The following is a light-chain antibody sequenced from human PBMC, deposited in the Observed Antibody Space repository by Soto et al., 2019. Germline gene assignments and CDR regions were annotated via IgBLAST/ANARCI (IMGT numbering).Light chain of an antibody. J-gene: IGLJ2*01. Sequence: QSVLTQPPSASGTPGQRVTISCSGSSSNFGSNPVNWYQQVPGTAPKLLIYSSNHRPSGVPDRFSGSKSGTSASLAISGLQSEDEADYYCAAWDDSLSGVVFGGGTKVTVL. V-gene: IGLV1-44*01. CDR3: AAWDDSLSGVV. CDR2: SSN. CDR1: SSNFGSNP.